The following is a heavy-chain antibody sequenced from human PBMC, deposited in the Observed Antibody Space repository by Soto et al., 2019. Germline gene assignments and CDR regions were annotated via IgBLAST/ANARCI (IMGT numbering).Heavy chain of an antibody. CDR2: ITSDGNNR. Sequence: GGSLRLSCTVSGLTFNVYGMQWVRQAPGKGLEWVALITSDGNNRYYAASVKGRFTISRDNSKNTVYLQMNSLTAEDTGVYYCAKGGDYDYWGQGTLVTVS. V-gene: IGHV3-30*18. J-gene: IGHJ4*02. CDR1: GLTFNVYG. D-gene: IGHD4-17*01. CDR3: AKGGDYDY.